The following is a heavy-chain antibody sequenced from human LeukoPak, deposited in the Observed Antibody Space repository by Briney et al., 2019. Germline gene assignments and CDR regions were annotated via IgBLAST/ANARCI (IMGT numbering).Heavy chain of an antibody. D-gene: IGHD3-22*01. V-gene: IGHV4-31*03. CDR2: INYSGST. J-gene: IGHJ4*02. CDR1: GGSLSSGGYY. CDR3: ARAPHEYDSSGFAFDC. Sequence: SQTLSLTCTVSGGSLSSGGYYWSWIRQHPGKGLEWIGYINYSGSTYYSPSLKSRVTISVDTSKNQFSLKLSSVTAADTAVYYCARAPHEYDSSGFAFDCWGQGTLVTVSS.